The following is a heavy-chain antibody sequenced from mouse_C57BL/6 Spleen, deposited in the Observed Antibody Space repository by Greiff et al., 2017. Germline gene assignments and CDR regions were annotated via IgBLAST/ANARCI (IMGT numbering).Heavy chain of an antibody. J-gene: IGHJ1*03. CDR3: ARDLSPVRYGSSYWYFDV. CDR1: GFTFSSYA. D-gene: IGHD1-1*01. V-gene: IGHV5-4*01. CDR2: ISDGGSYT. Sequence: DVQLVESGGGLVKPGGSLKLSCAASGFTFSSYAMSWVRQTPEKRLEWVATISDGGSYTYYPDNVKGRFTISRDNAKNNLYLQMSHLKSEDTAMYYCARDLSPVRYGSSYWYFDVWGTGTTVTVSS.